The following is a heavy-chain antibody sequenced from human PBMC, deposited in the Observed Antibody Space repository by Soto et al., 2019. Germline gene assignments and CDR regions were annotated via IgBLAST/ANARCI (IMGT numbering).Heavy chain of an antibody. Sequence: QVPLVESGGGVVQPGRSLRLSCAASGFTFSSYGMHWVRQAPGKGLEWVAVISYDGSNKYYADSVKGRFTISRDNSKNTLYLQMNSLRAEDTAVYYCANWDPDYGDYASFDYWGQGTLVTVSS. D-gene: IGHD4-17*01. J-gene: IGHJ4*02. CDR3: ANWDPDYGDYASFDY. CDR2: ISYDGSNK. V-gene: IGHV3-30*18. CDR1: GFTFSSYG.